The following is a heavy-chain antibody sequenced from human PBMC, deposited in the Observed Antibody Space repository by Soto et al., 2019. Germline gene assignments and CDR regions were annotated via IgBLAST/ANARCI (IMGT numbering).Heavy chain of an antibody. D-gene: IGHD2-8*01. CDR3: ARDKNNGLIDY. CDR2: ISAYNGNT. Sequence: ASVKVSCKASGYTFTSYAFSWVRQAPGQGLEWMGWISAYNGNTNYAQKLQGRVTMTTDTSTSTAYMELRSLRSDDTAVYYCARDKNNGLIDYWGQGTLVTVSS. V-gene: IGHV1-18*01. J-gene: IGHJ4*02. CDR1: GYTFTSYA.